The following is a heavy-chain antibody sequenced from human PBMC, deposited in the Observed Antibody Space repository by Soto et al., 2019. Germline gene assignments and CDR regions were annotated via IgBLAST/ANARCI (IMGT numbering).Heavy chain of an antibody. CDR3: ARDYSGSYSFSILGYYYGMDV. CDR1: GGTFSSYA. Sequence: SVKVSCKASGGTFSSYAISWVRQAPGQGLEWMGGIIPIFGTANYAQKFQGRVTITADESTSTAYMELSSLRSEDTAVYYRARDYSGSYSFSILGYYYGMDVWGQGTTVTVSS. V-gene: IGHV1-69*13. CDR2: IIPIFGTA. J-gene: IGHJ6*02. D-gene: IGHD1-26*01.